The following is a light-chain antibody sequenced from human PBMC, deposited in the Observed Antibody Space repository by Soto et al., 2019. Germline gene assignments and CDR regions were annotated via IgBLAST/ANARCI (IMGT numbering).Light chain of an antibody. V-gene: IGLV1-44*01. CDR2: SNN. CDR3: AAWDDSLNGVV. CDR1: SSNIGSNT. Sequence: QSVLTQPPSASGTPGQRVTIACSGSSSNIGSNTVNWYQQLPGTAPKVLIYSNNQRPSGVPDRFSGSKSATSASLAISGLQSVDEAEYYWAAWDDSLNGVVFGGGTKLTVL. J-gene: IGLJ2*01.